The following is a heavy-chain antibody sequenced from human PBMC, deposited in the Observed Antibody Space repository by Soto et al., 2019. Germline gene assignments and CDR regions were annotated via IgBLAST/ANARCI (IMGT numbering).Heavy chain of an antibody. V-gene: IGHV1-18*01. CDR1: GYTFTSYG. CDR2: ISAYNGNT. CDR3: ANFMVRGVITNYYHYGMDV. D-gene: IGHD3-10*01. J-gene: IGHJ6*02. Sequence: ASVKVSCKASGYTFTSYGISWVRQAPGQGLEWMGWISAYNGNTNYAQKLQGRVTMTTDTSTSTAYMELRSLRSDDTAVYYCANFMVRGVITNYYHYGMDVWGQGTTVTVSS.